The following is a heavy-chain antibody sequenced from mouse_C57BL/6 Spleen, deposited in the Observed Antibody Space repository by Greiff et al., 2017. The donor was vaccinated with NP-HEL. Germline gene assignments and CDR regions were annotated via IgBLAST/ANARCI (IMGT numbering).Heavy chain of an antibody. V-gene: IGHV2-9-1*01. J-gene: IGHJ4*01. CDR1: GFSLTSYA. D-gene: IGHD2-4*01. CDR2: IWTGGGT. CDR3: ARIYDYDLYYAMDY. Sequence: VQLQQSGPGLVAPSQSLSITCTVSGFSLTSYAISWVRQPPGKGLEWLGVIWTGGGTNYNSALKSRLSISKDNSKSQVFLKMNSLQTDDTARYYCARIYDYDLYYAMDYWGQGTSVTVSS.